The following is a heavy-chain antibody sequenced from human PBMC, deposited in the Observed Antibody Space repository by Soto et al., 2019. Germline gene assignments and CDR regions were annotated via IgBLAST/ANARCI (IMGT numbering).Heavy chain of an antibody. Sequence: EVHLVESGGGLVQPGGSLRLSCAASGFTVSSNYMSWVRQAPGKGLEWVSVIYSGGSTNYADSVKGRFTISRDNTKNTLILKMNSRRAEETAIYYWAREGVVAAADWGQGTLVTVSS. CDR3: AREGVVAAAD. J-gene: IGHJ4*02. D-gene: IGHD2-15*01. V-gene: IGHV3-66*01. CDR2: IYSGGST. CDR1: GFTVSSNY.